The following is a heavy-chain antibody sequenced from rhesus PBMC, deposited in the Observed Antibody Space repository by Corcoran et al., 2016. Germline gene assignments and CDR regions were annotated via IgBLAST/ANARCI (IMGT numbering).Heavy chain of an antibody. CDR1: GYSISSGSG. J-gene: IGHJ4*01. CDR3: ARRASSSHFDC. CDR2: IGGSSGSP. Sequence: QVQLQESGPGLVKPSETLSLTCAVSGYSISSGSGWSWIRQPPGKGLEWIGYIGGSSGSPNYNPSLKSRVTISKDTSKTQFSLKLSSVTAADTAVYYCARRASSSHFDCWGQGVLVTVSS. V-gene: IGHV4-127*01. D-gene: IGHD4-29*01.